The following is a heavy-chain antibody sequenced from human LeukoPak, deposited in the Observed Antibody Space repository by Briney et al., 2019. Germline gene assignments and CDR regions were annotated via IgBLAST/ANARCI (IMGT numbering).Heavy chain of an antibody. D-gene: IGHD6-13*01. CDR1: GYTFTDYF. V-gene: IGHV1-2*02. J-gene: IGHJ3*02. CDR2: ISPNSGAT. Sequence: GASVKVSCKASGYTFTDYFIHWIRQAPGQGLEWMGWISPNSGATSYAQKFQGRVTMTRDTSINTGNMELTGLRFDDTAVYYCARELSAVGRWGAFDMWGQGTMVTVSS. CDR3: ARELSAVGRWGAFDM.